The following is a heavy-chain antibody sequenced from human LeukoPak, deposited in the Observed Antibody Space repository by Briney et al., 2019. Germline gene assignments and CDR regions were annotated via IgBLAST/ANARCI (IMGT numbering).Heavy chain of an antibody. Sequence: QSGGSLRLSCAASGFTFSSYAMHWVRQAPGKGLEYVSSISITGGSTNYANSVQGRFTISRDNSKNTVYLQMGSLRAEDMAVYYCARNDYVWGLMGYWGQGTLVTVSS. CDR3: ARNDYVWGLMGY. D-gene: IGHD3-16*01. CDR1: GFTFSSYA. J-gene: IGHJ4*02. V-gene: IGHV3-64*01. CDR2: ISITGGST.